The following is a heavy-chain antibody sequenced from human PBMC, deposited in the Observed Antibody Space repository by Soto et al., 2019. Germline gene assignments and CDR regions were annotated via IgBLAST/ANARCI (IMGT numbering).Heavy chain of an antibody. V-gene: IGHV1-18*04. CDR2: ISAYNGNT. CDR1: GYTFTSYG. CDR3: ARDCYDFWSGPYYYYYGMDV. Sequence: QVQLVQSGAEVKKPGASVKVSCKASGYTFTSYGISWVRQAPGQGLEWMGWISAYNGNTNYAQKLQGRVTMTTDTTTSPAYMELRSLRSDDTAVYYCARDCYDFWSGPYYYYYGMDVWGQGTTVTVSS. J-gene: IGHJ6*02. D-gene: IGHD3-3*01.